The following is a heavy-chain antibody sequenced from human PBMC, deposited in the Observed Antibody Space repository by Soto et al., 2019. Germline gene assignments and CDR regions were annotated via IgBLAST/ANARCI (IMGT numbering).Heavy chain of an antibody. CDR3: ARDGRQGYDMDV. CDR1: GFTFSRHS. CDR2: ISGASKTI. Sequence: EVQLVESGGGLVQPGGSLRLSCAVSGFTFSRHSMNWVRQAPGKGLEWVSYISGASKTIYYADSLKGRFTISRDNAKNSLYLQMNSLRDEDTAVYYCARDGRQGYDMDVWGQGTTVTVSS. J-gene: IGHJ6*02. V-gene: IGHV3-48*02.